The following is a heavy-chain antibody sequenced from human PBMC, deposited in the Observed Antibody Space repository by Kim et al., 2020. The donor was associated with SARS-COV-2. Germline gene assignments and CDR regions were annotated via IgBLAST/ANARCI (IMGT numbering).Heavy chain of an antibody. CDR2: ISGSAVTT. CDR3: AKSLTWSAMDV. CDR1: GFIFTGYA. V-gene: IGHV3-23*01. Sequence: GGSLRLSCAASGFIFTGYAIHWVRQAPGMGLEWVSAISGSAVTTYFADSVKGRFTISRDNSKNTVYLQMNSLRAEDTAVYYCAKSLTWSAMDVCGQGT. J-gene: IGHJ6*02. D-gene: IGHD1-1*01.